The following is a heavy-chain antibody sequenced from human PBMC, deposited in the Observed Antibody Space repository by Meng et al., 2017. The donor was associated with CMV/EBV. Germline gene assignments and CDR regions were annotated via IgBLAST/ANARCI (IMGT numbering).Heavy chain of an antibody. CDR3: ARGSAYSGSCVDY. J-gene: IGHJ4*02. V-gene: IGHV3-30*04. CDR1: GFTFSSYA. Sequence: GGSLRLSCAASGFTFSSYAMHWVRQAPGKGLEWVAVISYDGSNKYYADSVKGRFTISRDNSKNTLYLQMNSLRAEDTAVYYCARGSAYSGSCVDYWGQGTLVTVS. CDR2: ISYDGSNK. D-gene: IGHD1-26*01.